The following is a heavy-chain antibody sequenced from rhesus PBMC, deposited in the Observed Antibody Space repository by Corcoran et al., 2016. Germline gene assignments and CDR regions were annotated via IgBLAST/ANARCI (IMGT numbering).Heavy chain of an antibody. J-gene: IGHJ4*01. D-gene: IGHD6-25*01. V-gene: IGHV4-65*01. CDR1: GGSISSSNW. CDR3: ARDRRAAAFDY. Sequence: QVQLQESGPGLVKPSETLSLTCAVSGGSISSSNWWSWIRQLPGKGLEWSGYISGRSGTTTYNPAHRSRVTISADTTKNQFSLKLSSVTAADTAVYYCARDRRAAAFDYWGQGVLVTVSS. CDR2: ISGRSGTT.